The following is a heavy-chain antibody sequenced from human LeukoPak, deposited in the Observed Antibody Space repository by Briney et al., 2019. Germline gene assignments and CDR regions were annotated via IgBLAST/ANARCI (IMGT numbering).Heavy chain of an antibody. CDR1: GGSISSYY. D-gene: IGHD2-8*01. J-gene: IGHJ3*02. V-gene: IGHV4-4*07. CDR3: ARVALGYCTNGACYGDAFDI. Sequence: KTSETLSLTCTVSGGSISSYYWCWIRQPAGKGLEWIGRIYTSGSTNYNPSLKSRVTMSVDTSTNQFSLKLSSVTAADTAVYYCARVALGYCTNGACYGDAFDIWGQGTMVTVSS. CDR2: IYTSGST.